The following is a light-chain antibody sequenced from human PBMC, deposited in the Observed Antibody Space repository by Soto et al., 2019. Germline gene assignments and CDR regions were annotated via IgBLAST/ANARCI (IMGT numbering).Light chain of an antibody. J-gene: IGKJ1*01. Sequence: DIQMTQSPSSLSASVGDRVTITCRASQSISTHLIWYQQKPGKAPKVYIYAASSLQSGVPSRFSGSGSGTDFTLSISSLQPEDFATYYCQQTYSYPRTFGQGTKVEIK. CDR2: AAS. CDR1: QSISTH. CDR3: QQTYSYPRT. V-gene: IGKV1-39*01.